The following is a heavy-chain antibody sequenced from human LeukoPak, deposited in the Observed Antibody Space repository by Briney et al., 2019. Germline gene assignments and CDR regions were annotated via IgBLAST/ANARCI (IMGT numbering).Heavy chain of an antibody. D-gene: IGHD6-6*01. Sequence: SQTLSLTCAVYGGSFSGYYWSWIRQPPGKGLEWIGEINHSGSTNYNPSLKSRVTISVDTSTNQFSLKLSSVAAADTAVYYCARARPAYYYDGMDVWGQGTTVTVSS. CDR3: ARARPAYYYDGMDV. J-gene: IGHJ6*02. CDR1: GGSFSGYY. CDR2: INHSGST. V-gene: IGHV4-34*01.